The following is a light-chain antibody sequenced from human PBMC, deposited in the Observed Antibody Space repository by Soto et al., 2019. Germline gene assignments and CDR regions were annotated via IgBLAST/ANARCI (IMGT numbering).Light chain of an antibody. Sequence: DIQMTQSPSTLSASIGDRVTITCRASQTISVWLAWYQQKPGKAPNLLVHDASRLESGVPSRFSGSGSGTEFTLTISSLQPDDFATYYCQQYYSYPLTFGGGTKVEIK. V-gene: IGKV1-5*01. CDR2: DAS. J-gene: IGKJ4*01. CDR1: QTISVW. CDR3: QQYYSYPLT.